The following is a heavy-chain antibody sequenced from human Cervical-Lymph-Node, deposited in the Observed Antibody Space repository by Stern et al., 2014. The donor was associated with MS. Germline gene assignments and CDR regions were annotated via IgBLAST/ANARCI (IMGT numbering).Heavy chain of an antibody. Sequence: QVQLVQSGAEVKKPGASVKVSCKASGYTFTSYYMHWVRQAPGQGLEWMGIINPSGGSTSYAQKFQGSVTMTRDTSTSTVYMELSSLRSEDTAVYYCARVPGYNWNDVWYYGMDVWGKGTTVTVSS. CDR2: INPSGGST. V-gene: IGHV1-46*01. CDR3: ARVPGYNWNDVWYYGMDV. D-gene: IGHD1-20*01. CDR1: GYTFTSYY. J-gene: IGHJ6*04.